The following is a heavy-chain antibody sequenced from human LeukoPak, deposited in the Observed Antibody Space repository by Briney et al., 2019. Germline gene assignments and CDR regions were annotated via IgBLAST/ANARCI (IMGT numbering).Heavy chain of an antibody. CDR3: ARRLGIAVAGPPDY. D-gene: IGHD6-19*01. CDR2: INHSGST. J-gene: IGHJ4*02. CDR1: GGSFSGYY. V-gene: IGHV4-34*01. Sequence: SETLSLTCAVYGGSFSGYYWSWIRQPPGKGLEWIGEINHSGSTNYNPSLKSRVTISVDTSKNQFSLKLGSVTAADTAVYYCARRLGIAVAGPPDYWGQGTLVTVSS.